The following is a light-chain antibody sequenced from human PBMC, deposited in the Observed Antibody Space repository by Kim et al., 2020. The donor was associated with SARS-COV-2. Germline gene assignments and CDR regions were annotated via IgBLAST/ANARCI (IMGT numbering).Light chain of an antibody. CDR2: GAS. Sequence: VCPGDRATLSCRASQSISSNLAWYQQRPGQAPRLLIYGASNRATGIPARFSGTGSGTDFTLSISSLQSEDFAVYYCQQYDNWPPYTFGQGTKLEI. J-gene: IGKJ2*01. CDR3: QQYDNWPPYT. V-gene: IGKV3-15*01. CDR1: QSISSN.